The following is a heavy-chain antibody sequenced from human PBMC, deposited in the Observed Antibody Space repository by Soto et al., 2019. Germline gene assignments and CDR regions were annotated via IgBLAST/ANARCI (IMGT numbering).Heavy chain of an antibody. D-gene: IGHD6-19*01. Sequence: PGGSLRLSCAAAGFTFRSYAMLWVRQAPGKGLEWVSVITGSGRSKDYADSVKGRFTISRDNSKNTLYLQMNSLRAEDTAVYYCAKGVPGIAVAGTGYFQHWGQGTLVTVPQ. J-gene: IGHJ1*01. CDR2: ITGSGRSK. V-gene: IGHV3-23*01. CDR1: GFTFRSYA. CDR3: AKGVPGIAVAGTGYFQH.